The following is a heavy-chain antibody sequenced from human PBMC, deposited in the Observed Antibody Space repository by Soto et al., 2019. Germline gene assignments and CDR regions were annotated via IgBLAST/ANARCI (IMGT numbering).Heavy chain of an antibody. J-gene: IGHJ6*02. V-gene: IGHV1-69*02. CDR3: ARGPRAAISTYGMDF. D-gene: IGHD2-2*01. Sequence: QVQLVQSGAEVKKPGSSVKVSCKASGGTFRSYTISWVRQAPGQGLEWMGRIIPILGIANYAQKFQGRVTITADKSTSTAYMELSSLRSEDTSVYYCARGPRAAISTYGMDFWGQRTPVTVSS. CDR1: GGTFRSYT. CDR2: IIPILGIA.